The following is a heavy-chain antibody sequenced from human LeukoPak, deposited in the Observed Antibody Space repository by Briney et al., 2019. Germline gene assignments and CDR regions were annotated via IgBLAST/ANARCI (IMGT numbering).Heavy chain of an antibody. Sequence: SETLSLTRTVSGGSLSSYYWSWIRQPPGKGLEWIGYIYYSGSPNYNPSLKSRVTISVDTSKNQFSLKLSSVTAADTAVYYCARHGSGWYDWFDPWGQGTLVTVSS. J-gene: IGHJ5*02. V-gene: IGHV4-59*08. CDR1: GGSLSSYY. D-gene: IGHD6-19*01. CDR3: ARHGSGWYDWFDP. CDR2: IYYSGSP.